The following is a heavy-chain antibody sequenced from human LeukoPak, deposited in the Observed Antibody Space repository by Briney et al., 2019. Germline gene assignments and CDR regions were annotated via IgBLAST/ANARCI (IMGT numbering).Heavy chain of an antibody. J-gene: IGHJ6*02. CDR3: ARHTYYYDARSSYPYYYGMDV. CDR1: GGSISSYY. Sequence: SETLSLTCTVSGGSISSYYWSWIRQPPGKGLEWIGYIYYSGSTNYNPSLKSRVTISVDTSKNQFSLRLSSVTAADTAVYYCARHTYYYDARSSYPYYYGMDVWGQGTTVTVSS. D-gene: IGHD3-10*01. CDR2: IYYSGST. V-gene: IGHV4-59*08.